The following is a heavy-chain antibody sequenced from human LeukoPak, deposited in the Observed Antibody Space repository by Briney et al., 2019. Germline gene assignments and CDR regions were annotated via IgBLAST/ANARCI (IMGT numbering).Heavy chain of an antibody. CDR3: ATNYYDSSGHFDI. D-gene: IGHD3-22*01. Sequence: SVKVSCKASGGTFRSYAISWVRQAPGQGREWMGRIIPILGIANYAQKFQGRVTITADKSTSTAYMELSSLRSEDTAVYYCATNYYDSSGHFDIWGQGTMVTVSS. CDR1: GGTFRSYA. CDR2: IIPILGIA. J-gene: IGHJ3*02. V-gene: IGHV1-69*04.